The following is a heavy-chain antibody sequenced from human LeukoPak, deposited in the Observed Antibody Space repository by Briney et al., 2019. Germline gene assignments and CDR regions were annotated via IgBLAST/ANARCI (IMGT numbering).Heavy chain of an antibody. V-gene: IGHV3-9*03. CDR3: AKDISSHSDAFDI. J-gene: IGHJ3*02. Sequence: PGRSLRLSCAASGFTFDDYAMHWVRQAPGKGLEWVSGISWDSGSIGYADSVKGRFTISRDNAKNSLYLQMNSLRAEDMALYYCAKDISSHSDAFDIWGQGTMVTVSS. CDR2: ISWDSGSI. CDR1: GFTFDDYA. D-gene: IGHD2-15*01.